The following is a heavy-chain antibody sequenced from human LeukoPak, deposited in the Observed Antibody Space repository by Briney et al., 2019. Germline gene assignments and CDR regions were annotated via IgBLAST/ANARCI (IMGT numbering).Heavy chain of an antibody. CDR2: ITGSGSST. CDR3: AKEDSGGTVEY. V-gene: IGHV3-23*01. J-gene: IGHJ4*02. CDR1: GFTFSNYA. D-gene: IGHD4-23*01. Sequence: GGSLRLSCAASGFTFSNYAMNWVRQVPGEGLEWVSVITGSGSSTHYSDSVKGRFTISRDNSKNTLYLQMSSLRVEDTGIYYCAKEDSGGTVEYWGQGTLVPVSS.